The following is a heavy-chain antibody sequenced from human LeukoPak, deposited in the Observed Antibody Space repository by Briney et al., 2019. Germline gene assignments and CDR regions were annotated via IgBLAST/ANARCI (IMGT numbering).Heavy chain of an antibody. D-gene: IGHD4-23*01. V-gene: IGHV3-23*01. CDR2: ISGSGGST. Sequence: PGGSLRLSCAASGSTFSSYGMHWVRQAPGKGLEWVSAISGSGGSTYYADSVKGRFTISRDNSKNTLYLQMNSLRAEDTAVYYCAKEAGGYGGNPIDPWGQGTLVTVSS. CDR1: GSTFSSYG. J-gene: IGHJ5*02. CDR3: AKEAGGYGGNPIDP.